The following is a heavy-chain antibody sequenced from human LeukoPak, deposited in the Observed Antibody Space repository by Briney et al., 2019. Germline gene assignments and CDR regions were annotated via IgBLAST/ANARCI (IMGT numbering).Heavy chain of an antibody. V-gene: IGHV4-39*01. D-gene: IGHD6-19*01. CDR1: GGSISGSSYY. J-gene: IGHJ5*02. Sequence: PSETLSLTCTVSGGSISGSSYYWGWIRQPPGKGLEWIGSIYYSGSTYYNPSLKSRVTISVDTSKNQFSLKLSSVTAADTAVYYCARHGGSGWYERPVWFDPWGQGTLVTVSS. CDR2: IYYSGST. CDR3: ARHGGSGWYERPVWFDP.